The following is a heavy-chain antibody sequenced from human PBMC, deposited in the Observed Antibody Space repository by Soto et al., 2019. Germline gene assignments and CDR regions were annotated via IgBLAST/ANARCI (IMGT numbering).Heavy chain of an antibody. CDR1: GGSISSGDYY. J-gene: IGHJ6*02. V-gene: IGHV4-30-4*01. CDR3: ASGYTDIVVVPAANGNYGMDV. Sequence: SETLSLTCTVSGGSISSGDYYWSWNRQPPGKGLEWIGYIYYSGSTYYNPSLKSRVTISVDTSKNQFSLKLSSVTAADTAVYYCASGYTDIVVVPAANGNYGMDVWGQGTTVTVSS. D-gene: IGHD2-2*01. CDR2: IYYSGST.